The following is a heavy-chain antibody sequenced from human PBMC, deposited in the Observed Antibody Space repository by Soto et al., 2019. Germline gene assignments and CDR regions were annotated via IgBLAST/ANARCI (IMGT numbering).Heavy chain of an antibody. D-gene: IGHD2-15*01. CDR1: GGSISSGDYY. Sequence: SETLSLTCTVSGGSISSGDYYWSWIRQPPGKGLEWIGNIYYSGSAFYTPSLSSRVSMSIDTSRNQFSLKLSSVTAADTAVYYCARRWGRSFDYWGQGTLVTVSS. CDR3: ARRWGRSFDY. CDR2: IYYSGSA. J-gene: IGHJ4*02. V-gene: IGHV4-30-4*01.